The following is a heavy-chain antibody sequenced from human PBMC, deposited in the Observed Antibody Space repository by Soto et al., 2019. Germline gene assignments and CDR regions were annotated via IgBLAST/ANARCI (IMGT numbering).Heavy chain of an antibody. Sequence: PSETLSLTCTVSGGSISICSYYWGWIRQPPGKGLEWIGSIYYSGSTYYNPSLKSRVTISVDTSKNQFSLKLSSVTAADTAVYYCARPEYGSGSYVVYWGQGTLVTVSS. CDR3: ARPEYGSGSYVVY. CDR2: IYYSGST. CDR1: GGSISICSYY. J-gene: IGHJ4*02. D-gene: IGHD3-10*01. V-gene: IGHV4-39*01.